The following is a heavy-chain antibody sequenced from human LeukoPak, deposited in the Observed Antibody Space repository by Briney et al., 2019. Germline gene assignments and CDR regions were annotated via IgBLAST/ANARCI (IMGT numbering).Heavy chain of an antibody. V-gene: IGHV1-69*05. CDR2: IIPIFGTA. J-gene: IGHJ6*03. D-gene: IGHD6-6*01. CDR3: ARARPGVEYSSSSGYYMDV. Sequence: SVKVSYKASGGTFSSYAISWVRQAPGQGLEWMGGIIPIFGTANYAQKFQGRVTITTDESTSTAYMELSSLRSEDTAVYYCARARPGVEYSSSSGYYMDVWGKGTTVTVSS. CDR1: GGTFSSYA.